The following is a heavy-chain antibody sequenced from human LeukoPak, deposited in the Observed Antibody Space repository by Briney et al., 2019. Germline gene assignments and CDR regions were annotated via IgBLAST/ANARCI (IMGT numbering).Heavy chain of an antibody. CDR1: GSSLTELS. CDR3: ATSRILYF. D-gene: IGHD2/OR15-2a*01. Sequence: ASVKVSCKVSGSSLTELSIRWVRQSPGYALEWMGGLDREDGETIYAQKFQGRVTMTEDTSTHTSYIELSSLRSDDAAVYYCATSRILYFWGEGTLFTVSS. V-gene: IGHV1-24*01. CDR2: LDREDGET. J-gene: IGHJ4*02.